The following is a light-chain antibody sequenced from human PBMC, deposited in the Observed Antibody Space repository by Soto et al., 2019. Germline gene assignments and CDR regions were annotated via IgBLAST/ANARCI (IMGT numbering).Light chain of an antibody. CDR3: CSYAGGYIFV. V-gene: IGLV2-11*01. CDR1: SSDVGRYNY. Sequence: QSVLTQPRSVSGSPGQSVTISCTETSSDVGRYNYVSWYQQHPGKAPKLIIYDVTKRPSGVPDRFSGSKSGNTASLTISGLQAEDEVDYYCCSYAGGYIFVFGNGTKVTVL. CDR2: DVT. J-gene: IGLJ1*01.